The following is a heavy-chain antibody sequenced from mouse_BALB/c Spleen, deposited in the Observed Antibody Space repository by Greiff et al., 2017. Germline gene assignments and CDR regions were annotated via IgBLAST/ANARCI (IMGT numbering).Heavy chain of an antibody. CDR1: GFTFSDYG. J-gene: IGHJ2*01. V-gene: IGHV5-15*02. Sequence: EVQGVESGGGLVQPGGSRKLSCAASGFTFSDYGMAWVRQAPGKGPEWVAFISNLAYSIYYADTVTGRFTISRENAKNTLYLEMSSLRSEDTAMYYCARDRGPNSYYFDYWGQGTTLTVSS. D-gene: IGHD4-1*02. CDR2: ISNLAYSI. CDR3: ARDRGPNSYYFDY.